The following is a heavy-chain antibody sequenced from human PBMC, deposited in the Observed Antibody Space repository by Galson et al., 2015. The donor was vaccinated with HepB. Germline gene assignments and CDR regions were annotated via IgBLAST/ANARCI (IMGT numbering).Heavy chain of an antibody. CDR3: AQGSDRMQWLVLTRLGY. D-gene: IGHD6-19*01. Sequence: SLRLSCAASGFTLGSYSMNWVRQAPGKGLEWVSSISSSSSYIYYADPVRGRFTISRDNAKNSLYLQMNSLRAEDTAVYYCAQGSDRMQWLVLTRLGYWGEGTLVTVSS. CDR1: GFTLGSYS. CDR2: ISSSSSYI. V-gene: IGHV3-21*01. J-gene: IGHJ4*02.